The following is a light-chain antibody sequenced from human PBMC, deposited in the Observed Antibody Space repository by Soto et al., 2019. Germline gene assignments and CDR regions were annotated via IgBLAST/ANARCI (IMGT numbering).Light chain of an antibody. CDR1: QFISNS. CDR3: QQSSNWPRM. CDR2: GAS. V-gene: IGKV3-15*01. J-gene: IGKJ1*01. Sequence: EIVMTQSPATLSVSPGERVTLSCRASQFISNSLAWYQQRPGQPPRLLIYGASTRAAGISARFSGSGSGTEFTLTISSLQSEDFAVYYCQQSSNWPRMFGQGAKV.